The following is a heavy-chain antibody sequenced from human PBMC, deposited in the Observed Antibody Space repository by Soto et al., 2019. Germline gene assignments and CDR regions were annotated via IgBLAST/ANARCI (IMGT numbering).Heavy chain of an antibody. Sequence: GGSLRLSCAASGFTFSSYAMHWVRQAPGKGLEWVAVISYDGSNKYYADSVKGRFTISRDNSKNTLYLQMNSLRAEDTAVYYCARAAVPAAKGDYYYGMDVWGQGTTVTVSS. CDR1: GFTFSSYA. V-gene: IGHV3-30-3*01. CDR3: ARAAVPAAKGDYYYGMDV. CDR2: ISYDGSNK. J-gene: IGHJ6*02. D-gene: IGHD2-2*01.